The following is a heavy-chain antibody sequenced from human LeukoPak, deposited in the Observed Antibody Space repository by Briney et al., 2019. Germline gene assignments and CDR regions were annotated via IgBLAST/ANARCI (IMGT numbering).Heavy chain of an antibody. CDR1: GFTFGNFG. J-gene: IGHJ2*01. CDR2: ITGSTTWT. Sequence: PGGSLRLSCEASGFTFGNFGMTWVRQAPGKGLQWVSGITGSTTWTHYAASVKGRFTVSRDNSQNTLHLQMNSLRADDTAVYYCARELVSSGTGYFDLWGRGTLVTVSS. D-gene: IGHD3-10*02. V-gene: IGHV3-23*01. CDR3: ARELVSSGTGYFDL.